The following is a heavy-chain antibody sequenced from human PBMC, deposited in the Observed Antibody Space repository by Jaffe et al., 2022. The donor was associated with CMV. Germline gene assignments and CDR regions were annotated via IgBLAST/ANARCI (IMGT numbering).Heavy chain of an antibody. CDR3: ARDRHSYGHHYFDY. J-gene: IGHJ4*02. D-gene: IGHD5-18*01. V-gene: IGHV4-59*01. Sequence: QVQLQESGPGLVKPSETLSLTCTVSGGSISSYYWSWIRQPPGKGLEWIGYIYYSGSTNYNPSLKSRVTISVDTSKNQFSLKLSSVTAADTAVYYCARDRHSYGHHYFDYWGQGTLVTVSS. CDR1: GGSISSYY. CDR2: IYYSGST.